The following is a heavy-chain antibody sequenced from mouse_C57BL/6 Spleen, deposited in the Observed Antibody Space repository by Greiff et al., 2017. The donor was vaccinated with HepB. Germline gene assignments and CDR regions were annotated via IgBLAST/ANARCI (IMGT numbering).Heavy chain of an antibody. V-gene: IGHV8-12*01. D-gene: IGHD2-2*01. CDR3: ARSYGYDGGFAY. Sequence: QVQLQESGPGILQSSQTLSLTCSFSGFSLSTSGMGVSWIRQPSGKGLEWLAHIYWDDDKRYNPSLKSRLTISKDTSRNQVFLKITSVDTADAATYYCARSYGYDGGFAYWGQGTLVTVSA. CDR1: GFSLSTSGMG. J-gene: IGHJ3*01. CDR2: IYWDDDK.